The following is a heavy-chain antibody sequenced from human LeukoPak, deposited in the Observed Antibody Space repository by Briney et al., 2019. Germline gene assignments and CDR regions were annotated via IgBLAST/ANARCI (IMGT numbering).Heavy chain of an antibody. V-gene: IGHV3-23*01. D-gene: IGHD3-16*01. CDR3: AKAWGSD. CDR1: GFTFDDYA. J-gene: IGHJ1*01. Sequence: TGGSLRLSCAASGFTFDDYAMHWVRQAPGKGLEWVSAISGSGGSTYYADSVKGRFIISRDNSKNTLYLQMNSLRAEDTAVYYCAKAWGSDWGQGTLVTVSS. CDR2: ISGSGGST.